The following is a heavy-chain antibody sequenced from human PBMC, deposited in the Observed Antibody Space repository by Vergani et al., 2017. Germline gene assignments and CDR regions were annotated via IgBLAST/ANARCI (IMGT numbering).Heavy chain of an antibody. J-gene: IGHJ6*02. V-gene: IGHV5-51*01. CDR2: IYPGDSDT. CDR3: ARQGGYGSSTSCYESYYYGIDG. D-gene: IGHD2-2*01. Sequence: EVQLVQSGAEVKKPGESLKISCQGSGYSITNYWIAWVRQRPGKGLEWMWIIYPGDSDTRYSPSFQGQVTISADKSISTAYLQWSSLKASDTAMYYCARQGGYGSSTSCYESYYYGIDGWGQGTTVIVS. CDR1: GYSITNYW.